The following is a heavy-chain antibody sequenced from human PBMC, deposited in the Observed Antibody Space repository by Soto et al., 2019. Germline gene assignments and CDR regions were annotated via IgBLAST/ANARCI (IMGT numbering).Heavy chain of an antibody. D-gene: IGHD6-13*01. J-gene: IGHJ4*02. CDR3: ARGSEAAAVYFDY. CDR1: GFTFSSYG. Sequence: GGSLRLSCAASGFTFSSYGMHWVRQAPGKGLEWVAVIWYDGSNKYYADSVKGRFTISRDNSKNTLYLQMNSLRAEDTAVYYCARGSEAAAVYFDYWGQGTLVTVSS. V-gene: IGHV3-33*01. CDR2: IWYDGSNK.